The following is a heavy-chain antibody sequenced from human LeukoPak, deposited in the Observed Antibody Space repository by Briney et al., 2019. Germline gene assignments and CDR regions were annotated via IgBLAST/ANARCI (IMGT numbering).Heavy chain of an antibody. Sequence: QPGGSLRLSCAASGFTLSSYWMHWVRQAPGKGLVWVSRINTDGGSTSYADSVKGRFTISRDNAKNTLYLQMNSLRAEDTAVYYCARDIVVVPAAIELFDYWGQGTLVTVSS. CDR3: ARDIVVVPAAIELFDY. V-gene: IGHV3-74*01. CDR2: INTDGGST. D-gene: IGHD2-2*01. CDR1: GFTLSSYW. J-gene: IGHJ4*02.